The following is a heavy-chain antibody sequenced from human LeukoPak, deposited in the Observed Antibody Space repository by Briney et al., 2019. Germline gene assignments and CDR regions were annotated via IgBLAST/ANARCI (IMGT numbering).Heavy chain of an antibody. J-gene: IGHJ6*02. Sequence: GGSLRLSCAASGNYWMHWVRQAPGKGLVWVSHINSDGSWTGYADSVKGRFTISRDNVNNILHLQMNSLRAEDTAVYYCVRNNWNSVYYGMDVWGQGTTVTVSS. CDR3: VRNNWNSVYYGMDV. CDR2: INSDGSWT. D-gene: IGHD1-7*01. V-gene: IGHV3-74*01. CDR1: GNYW.